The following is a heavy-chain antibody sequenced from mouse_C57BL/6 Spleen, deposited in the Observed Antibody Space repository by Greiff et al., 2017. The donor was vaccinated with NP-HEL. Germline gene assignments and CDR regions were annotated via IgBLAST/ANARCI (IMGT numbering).Heavy chain of an antibody. CDR1: GYTFTSYW. D-gene: IGHD2-1*01. V-gene: IGHV1-50*01. Sequence: QVHVKQPGAELVKPGASVKLSCKASGYTFTSYWMQWVKQRPGQGLEWIGEIDPSDSYTNYNQKFKGKATLTVDTSSSTAYMQLSSLTSEDSAVYYCARLGIYYGNYEYYFDYWGQGTTLTVSS. CDR2: IDPSDSYT. CDR3: ARLGIYYGNYEYYFDY. J-gene: IGHJ2*01.